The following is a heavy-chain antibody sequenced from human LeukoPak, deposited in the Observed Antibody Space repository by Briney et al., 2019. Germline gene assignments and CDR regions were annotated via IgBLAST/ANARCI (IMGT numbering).Heavy chain of an antibody. CDR1: GGSISSYY. J-gene: IGHJ4*02. CDR3: ARHQGSSSFHFDY. Sequence: RPSETLSLTCTVSGGSISSYYWSWIRQPPGKGLEWIGYIYYSGSTNYNPSLKSRVTISVDTSKNQFPLKLSSVTAADTAVYYCARHQGSSSFHFDYWGKGTLVTVSS. D-gene: IGHD6-6*01. V-gene: IGHV4-59*08. CDR2: IYYSGST.